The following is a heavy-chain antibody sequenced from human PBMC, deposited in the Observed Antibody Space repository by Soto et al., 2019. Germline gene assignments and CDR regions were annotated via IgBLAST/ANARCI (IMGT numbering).Heavy chain of an antibody. Sequence: GGSLRLSCAASGFTFSSYVMHWVRQAPGKGLEWVAVIWYDGSNKYYADSVKGRFTISRDNSKNTLYLQMNSLRAEDTAVYYCARDGAQQLVPQAAFDIWGQGTMVTVSS. CDR1: GFTFSSYV. J-gene: IGHJ3*02. V-gene: IGHV3-33*01. CDR2: IWYDGSNK. CDR3: ARDGAQQLVPQAAFDI. D-gene: IGHD6-13*01.